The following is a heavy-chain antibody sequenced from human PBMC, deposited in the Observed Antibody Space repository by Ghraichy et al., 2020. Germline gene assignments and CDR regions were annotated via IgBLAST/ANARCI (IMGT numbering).Heavy chain of an antibody. Sequence: GESLNISCAASGFTFSSSWMSWVRQAPGKGLEWVANMNKDGSEKSYVDSVKGRFTISRDNAKNSLYLQMNSLRAEDTAWYYCATHNNWAFNYWGQGTLVTFSA. CDR3: ATHNNWAFNY. CDR2: MNKDGSEK. D-gene: IGHD1-1*01. CDR1: GFTFSSSW. V-gene: IGHV3-7*01. J-gene: IGHJ4*02.